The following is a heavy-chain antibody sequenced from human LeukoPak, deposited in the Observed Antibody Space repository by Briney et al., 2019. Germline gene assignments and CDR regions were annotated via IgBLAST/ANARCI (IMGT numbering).Heavy chain of an antibody. V-gene: IGHV3-66*01. J-gene: IGHJ2*01. CDR1: GFTVSSNY. CDR3: AREGGTYYDILTGYYRRTHWYFDL. D-gene: IGHD3-9*01. CDR2: IYSGGST. Sequence: GGSPRLSCAASGFTVSSNYMSWVRQAPGKGLEWVSVIYSGGSTYYADSVKGRFTISRDNSKNTLYLQMNSLRAEDTAVYYCAREGGTYYDILTGYYRRTHWYFDLWGRGTLVTVSS.